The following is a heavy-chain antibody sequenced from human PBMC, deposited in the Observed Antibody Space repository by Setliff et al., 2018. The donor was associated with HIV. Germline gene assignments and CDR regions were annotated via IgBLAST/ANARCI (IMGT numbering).Heavy chain of an antibody. CDR2: INPSSGGT. CDR3: ARRGRQQSDAFDI. D-gene: IGHD6-13*01. CDR1: GYTFSGYY. J-gene: IGHJ3*02. Sequence: ASVKVSCKTSGYTFSGYYIHWVRQAPGQGLEWMGRINPSSGGTDLAQKFQGRVTMTRDTSINTAYMEMSSLKSDDTAVYYCARRGRQQSDAFDIWGQGTMVTVSS. V-gene: IGHV1-2*06.